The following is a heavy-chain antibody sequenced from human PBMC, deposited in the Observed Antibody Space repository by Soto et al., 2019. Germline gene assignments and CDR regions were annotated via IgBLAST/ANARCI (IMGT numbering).Heavy chain of an antibody. CDR2: MYHRGST. D-gene: IGHD5-12*01. CDR1: GGSISSDHW. V-gene: IGHV4-4*02. CDR3: ARGGYSGHEGIDY. J-gene: IGHJ4*02. Sequence: QVQLQESGPGLVKPSGTLSLTCAVSGGSISSDHWWSWVRQPPGKGLEWIGEMYHRGSTNYNPSRKSRVARSVDKSKNQFSLKLSSVTAADTAVYYCARGGYSGHEGIDYWGQGALVTVSS.